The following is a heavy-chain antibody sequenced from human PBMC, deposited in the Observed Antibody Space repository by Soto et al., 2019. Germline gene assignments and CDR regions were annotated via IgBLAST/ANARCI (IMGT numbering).Heavy chain of an antibody. D-gene: IGHD2-2*01. CDR3: ARLHCNSPNCVPLDP. V-gene: IGHV4-39*01. J-gene: IGHJ5*02. CDR2: IYYSGSA. CDR1: GGSISSVSYY. Sequence: SETLSLTCTVSGGSISSVSYYWGWIRQPPGKGLEWIGSIYYSGSAYYSPSLKSRVTMSVDTSKNQLSLKLSSVTAADTAVYYCARLHCNSPNCVPLDPWGQGTRVTVSS.